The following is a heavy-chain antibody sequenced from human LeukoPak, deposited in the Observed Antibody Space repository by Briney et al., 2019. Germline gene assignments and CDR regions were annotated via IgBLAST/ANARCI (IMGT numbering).Heavy chain of an antibody. Sequence: SETLSLTCAVYGGSFSGYYWSWIRQPPGKGLEWIGEINHSGSTNYNPSLKGRVTISVDTSKNQFSLKLSSVTAADTAVYYCARVPVYSSGWYLDYWGQGTLVTVSS. CDR2: INHSGST. V-gene: IGHV4-34*01. J-gene: IGHJ4*02. CDR3: ARVPVYSSGWYLDY. CDR1: GGSFSGYY. D-gene: IGHD6-19*01.